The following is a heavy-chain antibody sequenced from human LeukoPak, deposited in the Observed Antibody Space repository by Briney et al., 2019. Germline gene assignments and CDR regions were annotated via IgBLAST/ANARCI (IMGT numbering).Heavy chain of an antibody. CDR1: GFTFRNYG. D-gene: IGHD5-18*01. CDR2: IWFDGSNK. J-gene: IGHJ4*02. Sequence: GRSPRLSCAASGFTFRNYGMHWVRQTPGKGLEWVAVIWFDGSNKYYADSVKGRFTISRDNAKNSLYLQMNSLRDEDTAVYYCARDTWIQLWKACFDYWGQGTLVTVSS. CDR3: ARDTWIQLWKACFDY. V-gene: IGHV3-33*01.